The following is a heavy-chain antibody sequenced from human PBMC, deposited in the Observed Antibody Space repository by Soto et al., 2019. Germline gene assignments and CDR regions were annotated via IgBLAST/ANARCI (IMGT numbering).Heavy chain of an antibody. CDR2: ISSSGSTI. J-gene: IGHJ5*02. CDR3: ARVLWFGENNWFDP. V-gene: IGHV3-11*01. D-gene: IGHD3-10*01. CDR1: GFTFSDYY. Sequence: GGSLRLSCAASGFTFSDYYMSWIRQAPGKGLEWVSYISSSGSTIYYADSVKGRFTISRDNAKNSLYLQMNSLRAEDTAVYYCARVLWFGENNWFDPWGQGTLVTVSS.